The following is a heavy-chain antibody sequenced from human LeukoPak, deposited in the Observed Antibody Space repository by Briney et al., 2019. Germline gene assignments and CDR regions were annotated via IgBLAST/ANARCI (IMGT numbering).Heavy chain of an antibody. J-gene: IGHJ1*01. D-gene: IGHD6-19*01. CDR2: IRYDGSNK. V-gene: IGHV3-30*02. CDR3: ARPPSSGWYDEYFQH. CDR1: GFTFSSYG. Sequence: PGGSLRLSCAASGFTFSSYGMHWVRQAPGKGLEWVAFIRYDGSNKYYADSVKGRFTISRDNSKNTLYLQMDSLRAEDTAVYYCARPPSSGWYDEYFQHWGQGTLVTVSS.